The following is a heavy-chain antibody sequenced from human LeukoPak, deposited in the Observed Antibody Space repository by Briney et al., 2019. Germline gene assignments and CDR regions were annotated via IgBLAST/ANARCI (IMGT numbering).Heavy chain of an antibody. CDR2: ISSSGSTI. J-gene: IGHJ3*02. D-gene: IGHD4-17*01. Sequence: PGGSLRLSCAASGFTFSDYYMSWIRQAPGKGLEWVSYISSSGSTIYYADSVKGRFTISRDNAKNSLYLQMNSLRAEDTAVYYCATRIGPYADYGAFDIWGQGTMVTVSS. CDR3: ATRIGPYADYGAFDI. V-gene: IGHV3-11*01. CDR1: GFTFSDYY.